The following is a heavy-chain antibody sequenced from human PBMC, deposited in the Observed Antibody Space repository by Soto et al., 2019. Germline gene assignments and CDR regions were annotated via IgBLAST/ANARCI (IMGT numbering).Heavy chain of an antibody. CDR2: ITFRGDYT. J-gene: IGHJ4*02. Sequence: EVQLLESGGGLVQPGGSLRLSCAASGFTFSSYAMSWVRQAPGKGLEWLASITFRGDYTYYVDSVKGRFTLSRDNSRNRLDLQMDSLKVEDTALYYCAKLGTMGVFDNWGQGTLLTVSS. CDR1: GFTFSSYA. V-gene: IGHV3-23*01. D-gene: IGHD1-26*01. CDR3: AKLGTMGVFDN.